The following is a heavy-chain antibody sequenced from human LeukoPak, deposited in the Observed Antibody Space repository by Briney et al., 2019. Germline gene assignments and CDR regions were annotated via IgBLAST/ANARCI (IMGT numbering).Heavy chain of an antibody. CDR1: GFTFRSYW. V-gene: IGHV3-74*01. D-gene: IGHD1-26*01. Sequence: GGSLRLSCAASGFTFRSYWVHWVRQAPGKGLEWVLGMNSDGTNTRYADSVRGRFTISRDNAKNTVYLQMSSLRVEDTAVFYCARGSGNYYFDSWGLGTLVTVSS. CDR2: MNSDGTNT. CDR3: ARGSGNYYFDS. J-gene: IGHJ4*02.